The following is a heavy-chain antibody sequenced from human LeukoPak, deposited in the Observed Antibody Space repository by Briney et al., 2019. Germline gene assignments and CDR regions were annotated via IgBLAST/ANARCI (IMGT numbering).Heavy chain of an antibody. Sequence: QTLSLTCTVSGGSISSGGYYWSWIRQPPGKALEWLALIYWDDDKRYSPSLKNRLTITKDTSKNQVVLTMTNMDPVDTATYYCAQRIGRGARPFDYWGQGTLVTVSS. V-gene: IGHV2-5*08. D-gene: IGHD1-26*01. CDR3: AQRIGRGARPFDY. CDR1: GGSISSGGYY. CDR2: IYWDDDK. J-gene: IGHJ4*02.